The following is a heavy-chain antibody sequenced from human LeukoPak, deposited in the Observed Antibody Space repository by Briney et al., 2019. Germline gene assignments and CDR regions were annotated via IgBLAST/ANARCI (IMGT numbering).Heavy chain of an antibody. D-gene: IGHD3-10*01. CDR1: GYTFTSYA. J-gene: IGHJ5*02. CDR3: ARVPLLWFGELLPFDP. CDR2: INTNTGNP. Sequence: ASVKVSCKASGYTFTSYAMNWVRQAPGQGLEWMGWINTNTGNPTYAQGFTGRFVFSLDTSVSTAYLQISSLKAEDTAVYYCARVPLLWFGELLPFDPWGQGTLVTVSS. V-gene: IGHV7-4-1*02.